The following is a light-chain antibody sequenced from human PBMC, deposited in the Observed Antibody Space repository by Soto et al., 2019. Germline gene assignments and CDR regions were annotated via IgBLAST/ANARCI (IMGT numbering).Light chain of an antibody. J-gene: IGLJ2*01. V-gene: IGLV2-23*01. CDR2: EDS. Sequence: QSALTQPASVSGSPGQSITISCTGNSSDVGSYNLVSWYQQYPGKVPKLMIYEDSKRPSGVSNRFSGSKSGNTASLTISGLQAEDEADYYCCSYAGSSTVVFGGGTKLTVL. CDR1: SSDVGSYNL. CDR3: CSYAGSSTVV.